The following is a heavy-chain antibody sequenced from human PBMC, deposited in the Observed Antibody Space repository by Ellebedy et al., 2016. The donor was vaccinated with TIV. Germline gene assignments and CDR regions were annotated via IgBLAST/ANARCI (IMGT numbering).Heavy chain of an antibody. J-gene: IGHJ6*02. CDR2: INSDGSST. Sequence: GGSLRLSCAASGFTFSSYWMHWVRQAPGKGLVWVSRINSDGSSTSYADSVKGRFTISRDNAKNSLHLQMNSLRAEDTAVYYCARVTGYSSTWYLGYYYYGLDVWGQGTTVTVSS. V-gene: IGHV3-74*01. CDR3: ARVTGYSSTWYLGYYYYGLDV. D-gene: IGHD6-13*01. CDR1: GFTFSSYW.